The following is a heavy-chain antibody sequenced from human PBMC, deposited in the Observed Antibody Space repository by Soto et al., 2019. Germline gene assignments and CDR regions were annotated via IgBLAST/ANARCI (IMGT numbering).Heavy chain of an antibody. D-gene: IGHD1-1*01. V-gene: IGHV3-23*01. Sequence: EVRLLESGGGLVQPGGSLRLSCAASRFTFRLYAMSWVRQAPGKGLEWVSGISGGGGRIYYADSVKGRFIISRDNSKDTLSLQMNSLKAEDTAVYYLAKYRWGDLNDADPDFVLASWGQGTLVTVSS. CDR2: ISGGGGRI. CDR3: AKYRWGDLNDADPDFVLAS. J-gene: IGHJ4*02. CDR1: RFTFRLYA.